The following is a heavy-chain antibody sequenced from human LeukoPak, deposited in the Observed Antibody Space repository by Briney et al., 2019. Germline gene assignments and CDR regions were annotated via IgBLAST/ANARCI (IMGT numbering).Heavy chain of an antibody. CDR1: GFPFSSYE. CDR3: ARDRGDTAYFDY. CDR2: ISSSGSTI. Sequence: PGGSLRLSCAASGFPFSSYEMNWGRQAPGKGLEWVSYISSSGSTIYYADSVKGRFTISRDNAKNSLYLQMNSLRAEDTAVYYCARDRGDTAYFDYWGQGTLVTVSS. J-gene: IGHJ4*02. V-gene: IGHV3-48*03. D-gene: IGHD5-18*01.